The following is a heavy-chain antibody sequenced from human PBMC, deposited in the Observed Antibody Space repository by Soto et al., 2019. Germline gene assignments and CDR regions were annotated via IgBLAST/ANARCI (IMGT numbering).Heavy chain of an antibody. Sequence: GGSLRLSCAASGFTFSSYGMHWVRQAPGKGLEWVSAISGSGGSTYYADSVKGRFTISRDNSKNTLYLQMNSLRAEDTAVYYCAKDRKIRSGWYVFDYWGQGTLVTVSS. J-gene: IGHJ4*02. CDR2: ISGSGGST. D-gene: IGHD6-19*01. CDR3: AKDRKIRSGWYVFDY. V-gene: IGHV3-23*01. CDR1: GFTFSSYG.